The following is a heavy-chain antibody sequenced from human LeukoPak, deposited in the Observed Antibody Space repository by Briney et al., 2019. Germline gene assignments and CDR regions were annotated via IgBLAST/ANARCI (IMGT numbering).Heavy chain of an antibody. Sequence: AGGSLRLSCAASGFTFSSYSMTWVRQAPGKGLEWVSSISSSSSYIYYADSVKGRFTISRDNAKNSLYLQMNSLRAENTAVYYCARDPDSGSYSSFDYWGQGTLVTVSS. CDR2: ISSSSSYI. V-gene: IGHV3-21*01. D-gene: IGHD1-26*01. CDR1: GFTFSSYS. J-gene: IGHJ4*02. CDR3: ARDPDSGSYSSFDY.